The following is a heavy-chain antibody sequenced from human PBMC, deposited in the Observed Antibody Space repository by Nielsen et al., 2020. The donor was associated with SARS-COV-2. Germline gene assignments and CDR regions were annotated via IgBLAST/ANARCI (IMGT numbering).Heavy chain of an antibody. CDR1: GGSLTNFY. Sequence: SETLSLTCNVSGGSLTNFYWSWIRQSPGKGLECLGYVYYTGITSYNPSLKSRVTISIDSSKNQFSLKLTSVTAADTVVYYCARAPDYFELSGYSRHWFDPWGQGTLVTVSA. CDR2: VYYTGIT. V-gene: IGHV4-59*13. D-gene: IGHD3-22*01. J-gene: IGHJ5*02. CDR3: ARAPDYFELSGYSRHWFDP.